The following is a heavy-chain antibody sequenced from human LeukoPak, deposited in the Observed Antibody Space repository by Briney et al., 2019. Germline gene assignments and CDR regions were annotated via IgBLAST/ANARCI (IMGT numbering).Heavy chain of an antibody. CDR3: ARLRRTSDSSGYYYYYDY. Sequence: PGGSLRLSCAASGLGFSSFSFNWIRQAPGKGLEWVSSITPTTSYIYYVDSVRGRFTISRENAKNSLYLQMNSLRAEDTAVYYCARLRRTSDSSGYYYYYDYWGQGTLVTVFS. V-gene: IGHV3-21*01. CDR2: ITPTTSYI. CDR1: GLGFSSFS. J-gene: IGHJ4*02. D-gene: IGHD3-22*01.